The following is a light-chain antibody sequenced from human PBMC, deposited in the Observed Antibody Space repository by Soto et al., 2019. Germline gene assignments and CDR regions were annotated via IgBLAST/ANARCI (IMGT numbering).Light chain of an antibody. Sequence: DIQMTQSPSTLSASIGDRVTITCRASQSITTFLAWYQQKPGKAPQILIYDASKLEPGVPSRLSGGGSGTEFTLTISSLQPDDFATYYCQQYRTYPLTFGGGTKVNIK. CDR3: QQYRTYPLT. CDR2: DAS. V-gene: IGKV1-5*01. CDR1: QSITTF. J-gene: IGKJ4*01.